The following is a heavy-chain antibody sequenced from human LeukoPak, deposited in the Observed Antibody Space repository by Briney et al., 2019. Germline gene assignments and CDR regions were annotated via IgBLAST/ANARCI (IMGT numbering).Heavy chain of an antibody. V-gene: IGHV3-74*01. J-gene: IGHJ4*02. CDR1: GFTFSRHW. D-gene: IGHD6-6*01. Sequence: GGSLRLSCAASGFTFSRHWMHWVRQAPGKGLVWISRINSDASDTNYADFVKGRFTISRDNAKNTVYLQINSLRAEDTAVYYCARGFSSSSVVGYWGQGTLVTVSS. CDR3: ARGFSSSSVVGY. CDR2: INSDASDT.